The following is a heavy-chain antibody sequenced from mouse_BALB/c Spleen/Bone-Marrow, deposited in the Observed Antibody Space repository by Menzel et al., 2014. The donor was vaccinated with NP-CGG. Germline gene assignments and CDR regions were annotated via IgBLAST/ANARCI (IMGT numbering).Heavy chain of an antibody. CDR2: IISGGST. V-gene: IGHV5-6-5*01. CDR1: GLTFSSYA. CDR3: ARGGYYYFDS. Sequence: EVKLVESGGGIVEPGGSLKLSCAASGLTFSSYAMSWVRQTPEKRLEWVASIISGGSTYYPDSVKGRFTISRDNARNILYLQMSSLRSEDTAMYYCARGGYYYFDSWGQGTTLTVSS. J-gene: IGHJ2*01. D-gene: IGHD1-2*01.